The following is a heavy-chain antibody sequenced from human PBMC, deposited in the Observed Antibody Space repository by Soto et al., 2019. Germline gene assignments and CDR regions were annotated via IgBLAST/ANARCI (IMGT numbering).Heavy chain of an antibody. CDR1: GFTVSSNY. V-gene: IGHV3-66*01. CDR3: ARSKYSSSSDACDI. Sequence: EVQLVESGGGLVQPGGSLRLSCAASGFTVSSNYMSWVRQAPGKGLEWVSVIYSGGSTYYADSVKGRFTISRDNSKNTLYLQMNSLRAEDTAVYYCARSKYSSSSDACDIWGQGTMVTVSS. D-gene: IGHD6-6*01. CDR2: IYSGGST. J-gene: IGHJ3*02.